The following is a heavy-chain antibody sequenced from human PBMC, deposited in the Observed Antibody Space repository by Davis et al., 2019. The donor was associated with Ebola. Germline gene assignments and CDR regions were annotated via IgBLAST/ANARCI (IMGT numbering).Heavy chain of an antibody. CDR1: GYTFTSYG. CDR3: ARENTRYCSSTSCYYYGMDV. D-gene: IGHD2-2*01. V-gene: IGHV1-18*01. Sequence: AASVTVSCKASGYTFTSYGISWVRQAPGQGLEWMGWISAYNGNTNYAQKLQGRVTMTTDTSTSTAYMELRSLRSDDTAVYYCARENTRYCSSTSCYYYGMDVWGQGTTVTVSS. J-gene: IGHJ6*02. CDR2: ISAYNGNT.